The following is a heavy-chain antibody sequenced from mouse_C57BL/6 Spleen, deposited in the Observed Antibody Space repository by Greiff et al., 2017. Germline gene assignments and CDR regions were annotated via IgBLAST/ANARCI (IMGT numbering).Heavy chain of an antibody. CDR1: GYTFTSYW. J-gene: IGHJ4*01. CDR3: ARSHPVYYYAMDY. CDR2: IYPGSGST. Sequence: VQLQQPGAELVKPGASVKMSCKASGYTFTSYWITWVKQRPGQGLEWIGDIYPGSGSTNYNEKFQSKATLTVDTSSSTAYMQLSSLTSEDSAVYYCARSHPVYYYAMDYWGQGTSVTVSS. V-gene: IGHV1-55*01.